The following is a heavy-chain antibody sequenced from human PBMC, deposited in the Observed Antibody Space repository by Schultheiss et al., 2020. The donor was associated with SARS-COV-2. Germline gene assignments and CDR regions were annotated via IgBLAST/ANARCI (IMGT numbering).Heavy chain of an antibody. J-gene: IGHJ4*02. CDR2: IWYDGSNK. CDR3: ARDYHIYGLYYFDY. Sequence: GESLKISCAASGFTFSSYGMHWVRQAPGKGLEWVAVIWYDGSNKYYADSVEGRFTISRDNSKNTLYLQMNSLRAEDTAVYYCARDYHIYGLYYFDYWGQGTLVTVSS. D-gene: IGHD4-17*01. V-gene: IGHV3-33*01. CDR1: GFTFSSYG.